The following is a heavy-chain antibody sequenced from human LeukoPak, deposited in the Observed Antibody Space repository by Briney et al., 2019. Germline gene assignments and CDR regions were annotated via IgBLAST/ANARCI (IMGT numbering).Heavy chain of an antibody. D-gene: IGHD1-26*01. CDR2: IYYSGST. CDR3: ARLEWELRWFDP. CDR1: GGSISSSSYY. J-gene: IGHJ5*02. Sequence: SETLSLTCTVSGGSISSSSYYWGWIRQPPGKGLEWIGSIYYSGSTYYNPSLKSRVTISVDTSKNQFSLKLSSVTAADTAVYYCARLEWELRWFDPWGQGTRVTVSS. V-gene: IGHV4-39*01.